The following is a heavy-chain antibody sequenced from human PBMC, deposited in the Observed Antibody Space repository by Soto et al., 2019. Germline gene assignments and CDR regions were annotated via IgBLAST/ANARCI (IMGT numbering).Heavy chain of an antibody. Sequence: SETLSLTCTVSGGSISSYYWSWIRQPPGKGLEWIGYIYYSGSTNYNPSLKSRVTLSVDTSKNQFPLKLSSVTAADTAVYYCASEHNTSGYYSSPEYYFDYWGQGTLVTVSS. V-gene: IGHV4-59*01. D-gene: IGHD3-22*01. CDR1: GGSISSYY. CDR3: ASEHNTSGYYSSPEYYFDY. J-gene: IGHJ4*02. CDR2: IYYSGST.